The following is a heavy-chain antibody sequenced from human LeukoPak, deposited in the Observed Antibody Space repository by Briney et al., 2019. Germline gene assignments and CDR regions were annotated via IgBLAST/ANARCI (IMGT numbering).Heavy chain of an antibody. CDR3: ARDVPTYYYDSSGPKKVYYFDY. CDR1: GGSISSYY. V-gene: IGHV4-34*01. CDR2: INHSGST. Sequence: SETLSLTCTVSGGSISSYYWGWIRQPPGKGLEWIGEINHSGSTNYNPSLKSRVTISVDTSKNQFSLKLSSVTAADTAVYYCARDVPTYYYDSSGPKKVYYFDYWGQGTLVTVSS. D-gene: IGHD3-22*01. J-gene: IGHJ4*02.